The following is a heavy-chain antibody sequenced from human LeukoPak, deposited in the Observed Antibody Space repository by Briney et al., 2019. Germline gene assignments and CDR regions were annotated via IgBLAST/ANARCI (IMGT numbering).Heavy chain of an antibody. J-gene: IGHJ4*02. V-gene: IGHV3-15*01. Sequence: GSLRLSCAGSWFIFRDAWVRRVRQTPGEGVGWVGRIKSKTDGGTTDYAAPVKGRFTISRDDSKTTLYLQMNSLKTEDTAVYYCTTVSGYSVYNWGQGTLVTVSS. CDR3: TTVSGYSVYN. CDR2: IKSKTDGGTT. CDR1: WFIFRDAW. D-gene: IGHD3-22*01.